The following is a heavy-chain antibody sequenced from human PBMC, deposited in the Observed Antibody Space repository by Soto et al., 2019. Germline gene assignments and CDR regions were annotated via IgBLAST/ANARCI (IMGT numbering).Heavy chain of an antibody. V-gene: IGHV4-34*01. Sequence: SETLSLTCAVYGGSFSGYYWSWIRQPPGKGLEWIGEINHSGSTNYNPSLKSRVTISVDTSKNQFSLKLSSVTAADTAVYYCARVEDDFWSGYYLWGQGTLVTAPQ. J-gene: IGHJ4*01. CDR1: GGSFSGYY. D-gene: IGHD3-3*01. CDR3: ARVEDDFWSGYYL. CDR2: INHSGST.